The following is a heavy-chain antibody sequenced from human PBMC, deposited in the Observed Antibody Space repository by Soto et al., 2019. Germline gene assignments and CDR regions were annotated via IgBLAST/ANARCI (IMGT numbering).Heavy chain of an antibody. J-gene: IGHJ4*02. D-gene: IGHD3-3*01. Sequence: ETLSLTGTVSGGSIRSYYWSWIRQPPGKGLEWIGYIYYSGSTYYNPSLNSRVTISVDTSKNQFSLKLSSVTEADTAVYYCASLYYDFWSGYSPFDYWGQGTLVTVSS. V-gene: IGHV4-59*01. CDR2: IYYSGST. CDR1: GGSIRSYY. CDR3: ASLYYDFWSGYSPFDY.